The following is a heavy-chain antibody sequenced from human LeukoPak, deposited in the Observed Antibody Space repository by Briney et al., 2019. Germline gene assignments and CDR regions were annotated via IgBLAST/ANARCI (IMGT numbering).Heavy chain of an antibody. J-gene: IGHJ3*02. V-gene: IGHV4-34*01. CDR3: ARSPPLWNGDAFDI. CDR2: INQSGDT. Sequence: PSETLSLTCTVNSGTLSGYYWTWIRQSSGKGLEYIGEINQSGDTNYNPSLKSRITISVDASKNQFSLNLGSVTAADTAVYYCARSPPLWNGDAFDIWGQGTMVTVSS. CDR1: SGTLSGYY. D-gene: IGHD1-1*01.